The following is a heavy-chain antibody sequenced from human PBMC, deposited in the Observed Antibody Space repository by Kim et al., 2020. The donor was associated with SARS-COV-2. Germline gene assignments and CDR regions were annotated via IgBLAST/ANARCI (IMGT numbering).Heavy chain of an antibody. Sequence: GGSLRLSCVASGFTFSNYWMHWVRQAPGKGLVWVSRIKTDGSTTNYADSVKGRFTVSRDNAKNTLYLQMNSLRGEDTGVYYCARVLVAAPGRYWGQGTLVTVSS. CDR3: ARVLVAAPGRY. D-gene: IGHD2-15*01. CDR2: IKTDGSTT. J-gene: IGHJ4*02. V-gene: IGHV3-74*01. CDR1: GFTFSNYW.